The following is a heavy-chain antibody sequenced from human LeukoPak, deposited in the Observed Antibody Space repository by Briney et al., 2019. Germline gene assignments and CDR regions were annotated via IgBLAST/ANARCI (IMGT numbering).Heavy chain of an antibody. CDR3: ARFRYDARDCSGGSCYSRSYYFDY. CDR2: INTNTGNP. CDR1: GGTFSSYA. J-gene: IGHJ4*02. V-gene: IGHV7-4-1*02. Sequence: GASVKVSCKASGGTFSSYAMNWVRQAPGQGLEWMGWINTNTGNPTYAQGFTGRFVFSLDTSVSTAYLQISSLKAEDTAVYYCARFRYDARDCSGGSCYSRSYYFDYWGQGTLVTVTS. D-gene: IGHD2-15*01.